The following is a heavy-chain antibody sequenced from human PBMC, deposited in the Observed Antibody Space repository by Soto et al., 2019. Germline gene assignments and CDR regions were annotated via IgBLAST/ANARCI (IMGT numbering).Heavy chain of an antibody. CDR1: AGSFSGSD. V-gene: IGHV4-34*01. CDR2: INHSGST. Sequence: SETRCLTCAVYAGSFSGSDWSWFRPPPEKGLERIGEINHSGSTNYNPSLKSRVTISVDTSKNQFSLKLPSVPPAHTAVYYCARVEWGIVGATSSGGGKAYFYSYGMDGWGEGATV. D-gene: IGHD1-26*01. CDR3: ARVEWGIVGATSSGGGKAYFYSYGMDG. J-gene: IGHJ6*02.